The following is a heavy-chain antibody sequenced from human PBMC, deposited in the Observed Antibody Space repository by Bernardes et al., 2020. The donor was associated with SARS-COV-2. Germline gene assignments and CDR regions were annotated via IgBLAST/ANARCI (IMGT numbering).Heavy chain of an antibody. CDR1: GFTFSSYG. CDR2: ISYDGSNK. Sequence: GGSLRLSCAASGFTFSSYGMHWVRQAPGKGLEWVAVISYDGSNKYYADSVKGRFTISRDNSKNTLYLQMNSLRAEDTAVYYCARGDLYDYWGQGTLVTVSS. J-gene: IGHJ4*02. D-gene: IGHD2-21*02. V-gene: IGHV3-30*03. CDR3: ARGDLYDY.